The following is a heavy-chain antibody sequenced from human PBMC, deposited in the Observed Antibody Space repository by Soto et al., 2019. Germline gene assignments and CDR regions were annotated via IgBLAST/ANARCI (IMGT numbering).Heavy chain of an antibody. V-gene: IGHV4-4*02. CDR1: GGSISTSNW. J-gene: IGHJ4*02. CDR2: VYRTGST. D-gene: IGHD6-13*01. CDR3: ARARATIAAAAIFDC. Sequence: SETLSLTCAVSGGSISTSNWWSWVRQPPGKGLEWIGEVYRTGSTNYNPSLESRLTISVDKSKNPFSLKLTSVTAADTAVYYCARARATIAAAAIFDCWGQGTLVTAS.